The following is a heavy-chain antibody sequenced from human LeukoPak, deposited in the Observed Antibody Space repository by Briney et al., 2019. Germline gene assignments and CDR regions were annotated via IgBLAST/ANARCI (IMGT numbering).Heavy chain of an antibody. CDR1: GFTFSSYA. D-gene: IGHD1-1*01. V-gene: IGHV3-30-3*01. CDR2: ISYDGSNK. CDR3: AKVRGVNDLYYFDY. J-gene: IGHJ4*02. Sequence: SGGSLRLSCAASGFTFSSYAMHWVRQAPGKGLEWVAVISYDGSNKYYADSVKGRFTISRDNSKNTLYLQMNSLRAEDTAVYYCAKVRGVNDLYYFDYWGQGTLVTVSS.